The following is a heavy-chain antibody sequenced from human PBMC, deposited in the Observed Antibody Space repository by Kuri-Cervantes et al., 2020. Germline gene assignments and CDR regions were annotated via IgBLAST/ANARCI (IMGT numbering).Heavy chain of an antibody. V-gene: IGHV3-15*01. CDR3: TTKPYVVLMHY. CDR1: GFTFSNAW. D-gene: IGHD3-22*01. J-gene: IGHJ4*02. CDR2: IKSKTDGGTT. Sequence: GESLQISCAASGFTFSNAWMSWARQAPGKGLEWVGRIKSKTDGGTTDYAAPVKGRFTISRDDSKNTLYLQMNSLKTEDTAVYYCTTKPYVVLMHYWGQGTLVTVSS.